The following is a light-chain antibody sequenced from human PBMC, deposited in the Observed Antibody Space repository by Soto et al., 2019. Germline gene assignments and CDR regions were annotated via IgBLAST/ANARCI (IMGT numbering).Light chain of an antibody. CDR1: SSNIGNNY. CDR2: ENI. Sequence: QSVLTQPPSVSAAPGQKVTISCSGSSSNIGNNYVSWYQQLPGTAPKLLIYENIKRPSGIPDRFSGSKSGTSATLGITGLQTGDEAAYYCVTWDNSLSAWVFGAGTKVTVL. J-gene: IGLJ1*01. V-gene: IGLV1-51*02. CDR3: VTWDNSLSAWV.